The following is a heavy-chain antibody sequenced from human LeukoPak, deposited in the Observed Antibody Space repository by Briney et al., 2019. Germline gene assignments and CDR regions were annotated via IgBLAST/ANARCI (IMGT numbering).Heavy chain of an antibody. CDR3: ARSIDILSGYGMDV. CDR1: GFTFTNYE. D-gene: IGHD3-9*01. J-gene: IGHJ6*04. CDR2: ISSSGKNI. Sequence: GGSLRLSCAPSGFTFTNYEMKWVRQAPGKGVEWVSYISSSGKNIYYAYSVKGLFTISRDNAKTSLYLQMNILRAEDTAVYYCARSIDILSGYGMDVWGKGTTVTVSS. V-gene: IGHV3-48*03.